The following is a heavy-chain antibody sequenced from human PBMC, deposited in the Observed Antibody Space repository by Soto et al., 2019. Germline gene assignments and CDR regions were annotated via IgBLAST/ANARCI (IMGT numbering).Heavy chain of an antibody. CDR1: GYSFTSYW. D-gene: IGHD2-2*01. CDR2: IYPGDSDT. J-gene: IGHJ6*02. V-gene: IGHV5-51*01. Sequence: GESLKISCKGSGYSFTSYWIVWVRQMPGKGLEWMGTIYPGDSDTRYSPSFQGQVTISADKSISTAYLQWNSLKASDTAMYFCARNKGYCSSTSCYGMDVWGQGATVTVSS. CDR3: ARNKGYCSSTSCYGMDV.